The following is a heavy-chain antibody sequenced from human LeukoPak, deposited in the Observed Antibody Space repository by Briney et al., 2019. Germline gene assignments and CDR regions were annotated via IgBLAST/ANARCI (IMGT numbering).Heavy chain of an antibody. CDR2: IYYSGST. CDR3: ARFEYQLLYYWFDP. D-gene: IGHD2-2*02. Sequence: SEALSLTCTVSGGSISSYYWSWIRQPPGEGLEWIGYIYYSGSTNYDPSLKSRVTISVDTSKNQFSLKLSSVTAADTAVYYCARFEYQLLYYWFDPWGQGTLVTVSP. J-gene: IGHJ5*02. CDR1: GGSISSYY. V-gene: IGHV4-59*01.